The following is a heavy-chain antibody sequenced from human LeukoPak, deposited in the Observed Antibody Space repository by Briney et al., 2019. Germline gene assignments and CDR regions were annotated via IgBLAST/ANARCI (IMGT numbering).Heavy chain of an antibody. CDR2: IYYSGSA. J-gene: IGHJ4*02. V-gene: IGHV4-61*01. CDR1: GGSVSSGSYY. CDR3: ARDRSSGWYSIDY. D-gene: IGHD6-19*01. Sequence: PSETLSLTCTVSGGSVSSGSYYWNWIRQPPGKGLEWIGYIYYSGSANYNPSPKSRVTISVDTSKNQFSLKLSSVTAADTAVYYCARDRSSGWYSIDYWGQGTLVTVSS.